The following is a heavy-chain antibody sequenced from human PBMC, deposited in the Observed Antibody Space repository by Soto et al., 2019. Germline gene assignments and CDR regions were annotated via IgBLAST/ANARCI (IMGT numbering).Heavy chain of an antibody. D-gene: IGHD6-19*01. J-gene: IGHJ4*02. CDR3: ARHATGIAVAHFDY. V-gene: IGHV4-59*08. CDR2: IYYSGST. CDR1: GGSISSYY. Sequence: TSETLSLTCTVSGGSISSYYWSWIRQPPGKGLEWIGYIYYSGSTNYNPSLKSRVTISVDTSKNQFSLKLSSVTAADTAVYYCARHATGIAVAHFDYWGQGTLVTVSS.